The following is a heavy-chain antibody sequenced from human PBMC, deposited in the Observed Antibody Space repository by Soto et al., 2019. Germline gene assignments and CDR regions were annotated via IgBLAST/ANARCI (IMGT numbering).Heavy chain of an antibody. CDR1: GGSISSYY. V-gene: IGHV4-59*08. D-gene: IGHD3-10*01. Sequence: SETLSLTCTVSGGSISSYYWSWIRQPPGKGLEWIGYIYYSGSTNYNPSLKSRVTISVDTSKNQFSLKLSSVTAADTAVYYCARLRKHYYGSGSYFQGGTIAGHKYYYYYYMDVWGKGTTVTVSS. CDR2: IYYSGST. CDR3: ARLRKHYYGSGSYFQGGTIAGHKYYYYYYMDV. J-gene: IGHJ6*03.